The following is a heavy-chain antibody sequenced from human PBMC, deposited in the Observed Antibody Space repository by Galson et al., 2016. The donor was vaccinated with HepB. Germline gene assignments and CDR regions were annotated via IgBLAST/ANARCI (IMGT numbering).Heavy chain of an antibody. V-gene: IGHV4-59*01. CDR1: GGSISNYY. CDR3: AKVGTTGTTQALGMDV. CDR2: IYKSGTT. D-gene: IGHD4-17*01. Sequence: SETLSLTCTVSGGSISNYYWSWIRQPPGKGLEWIGYIYKSGTTNSNPSLKSRVTISLDTSKNQFSLKLSSVTAADPAVYYCAKVGTTGTTQALGMDVWGQGTTVTVSS. J-gene: IGHJ6*02.